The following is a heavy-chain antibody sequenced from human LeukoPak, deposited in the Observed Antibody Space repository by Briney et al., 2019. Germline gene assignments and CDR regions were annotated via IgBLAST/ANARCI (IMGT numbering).Heavy chain of an antibody. CDR1: GGSINSGSYY. J-gene: IGHJ4*02. CDR3: AREVGSSGWVGS. CDR2: IYSSGST. Sequence: SQTLSLTCTVSGGSINSGSYYWSWIRQPAGKGLEWIGHIYSSGSTDYNPSLKSRVTISVDTSKNQFSLKLSSVTAADTAVHYCAREVGSSGWVGSWGQGTLVTVSS. D-gene: IGHD6-19*01. V-gene: IGHV4-61*09.